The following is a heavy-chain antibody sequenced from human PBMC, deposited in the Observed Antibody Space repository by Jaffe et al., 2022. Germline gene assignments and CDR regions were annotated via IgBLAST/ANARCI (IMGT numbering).Heavy chain of an antibody. J-gene: IGHJ6*03. Sequence: EVQLVQSGAEVKKPGATVKISCKVSGYTFTDYYMHWVQQAPGKGLEWMGLVDPEDGETIYAEKFQGRVTITADTSTDTAYMELSSLRSEDTAVYYCATAPLQTAAGRSPYYYYYMDVWGKGTTVTVSS. D-gene: IGHD6-13*01. V-gene: IGHV1-69-2*01. CDR2: VDPEDGET. CDR1: GYTFTDYY. CDR3: ATAPLQTAAGRSPYYYYYMDV.